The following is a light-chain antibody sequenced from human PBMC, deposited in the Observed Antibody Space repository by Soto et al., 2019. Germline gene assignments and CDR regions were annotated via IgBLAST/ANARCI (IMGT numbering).Light chain of an antibody. Sequence: EIVLTQSPATLSLSPGERATLSCRASQSVSSYLAWYQQKPGQAPRLLIYDASNRATGIPARFSGSGSGTEFTLTISSLQPDDFATYYCQQYKSYSTFGGGTKVDIK. CDR1: QSVSSY. V-gene: IGKV3-11*01. CDR2: DAS. CDR3: QQYKSYST. J-gene: IGKJ4*01.